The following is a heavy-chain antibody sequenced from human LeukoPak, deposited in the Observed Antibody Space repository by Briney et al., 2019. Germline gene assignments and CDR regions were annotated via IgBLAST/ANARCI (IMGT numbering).Heavy chain of an antibody. CDR2: ISSGSSYI. V-gene: IGHV3-21*04. CDR3: ARDIASISTPQYVDF. Sequence: GGSLRLSCAASGFTFSSYSMNWVRQAPGKGLEWVSSISSGSSYIYYADSVEGRFTISRDNAKNSLFLEMSSLRAEDTAVYYCARDIASISTPQYVDFWGQGTQVTVSS. J-gene: IGHJ4*02. CDR1: GFTFSSYS. D-gene: IGHD3-3*02.